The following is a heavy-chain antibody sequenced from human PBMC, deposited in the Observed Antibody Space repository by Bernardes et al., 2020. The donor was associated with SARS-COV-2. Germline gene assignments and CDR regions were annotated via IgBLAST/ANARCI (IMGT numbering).Heavy chain of an antibody. D-gene: IGHD2-21*01. CDR1: GFTLSSYT. J-gene: IGHJ6*02. CDR2: IVSSCPTT. CDR3: VKDRYGAYYYYGMDV. V-gene: IGHV3-64D*06. Sequence: GGSLRLSCSASGFTLSSYTLHWVRQAPGKGLEYVSGIVSSCPTTYYAASVRDRFTISRDNSKNTLHLQMSSLRADDTAVYYCVKDRYGAYYYYGMDVWGQGTTVTVSS.